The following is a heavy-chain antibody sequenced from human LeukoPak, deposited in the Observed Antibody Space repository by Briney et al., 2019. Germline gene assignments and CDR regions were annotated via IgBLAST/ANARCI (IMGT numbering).Heavy chain of an antibody. J-gene: IGHJ4*02. D-gene: IGHD3-10*01. Sequence: GDPLTLPCALSGRPFSIYAMSWVRQAPGKGLEWVSAISGSGGSTYYADSVKGRFTISRDNSKSTLYLQMNSQSGEDTAVYCCAKGTMVAPFDYWGQGTLVAVSS. CDR1: GRPFSIYA. V-gene: IGHV3-23*01. CDR3: AKGTMVAPFDY. CDR2: ISGSGGST.